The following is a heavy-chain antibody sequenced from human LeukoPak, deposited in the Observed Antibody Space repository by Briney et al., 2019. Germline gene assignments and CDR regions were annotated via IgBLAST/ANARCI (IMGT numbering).Heavy chain of an antibody. CDR2: ITGSGGTT. CDR3: AKQLGYCSDGSCYFPY. D-gene: IGHD2-15*01. V-gene: IGHV3-23*01. CDR1: GFTFATYA. J-gene: IGHJ4*02. Sequence: GGSLRLSCAASGFTFATYAMSWVRQAPGKGLEWVSGITGSGGTTNYADSVKGRFTISRDNSKSTLCLQMNSLRAEDTAVYYCAKQLGYCSDGSCYFPYWGQGTLVTVSS.